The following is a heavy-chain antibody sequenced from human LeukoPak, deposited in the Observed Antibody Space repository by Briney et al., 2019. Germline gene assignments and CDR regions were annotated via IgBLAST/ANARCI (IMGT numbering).Heavy chain of an antibody. Sequence: ASVKVSCKASGGTFSSYAITWVRQAPGQGLEWMGGIIPIFDTANYAQKFQGRVTITAGESTSTAYMELSSLRSEDTAVYYCARASYYYGSGSYYNDAFDIWGQGTMVTVSS. D-gene: IGHD3-10*01. CDR1: GGTFSSYA. CDR2: IIPIFDTA. CDR3: ARASYYYGSGSYYNDAFDI. V-gene: IGHV1-69*13. J-gene: IGHJ3*02.